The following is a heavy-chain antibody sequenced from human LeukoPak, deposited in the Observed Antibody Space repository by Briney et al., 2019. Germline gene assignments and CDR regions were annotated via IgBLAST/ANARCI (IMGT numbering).Heavy chain of an antibody. CDR3: ARVQGYCSTTSCYPHY. J-gene: IGHJ4*02. CDR2: INTNTGNL. CDR1: GYTLTNYA. D-gene: IGHD2-2*01. V-gene: IGHV7-4-1*02. Sequence: GASVKVSCKASGYTLTNYALNWVRQAPGQGLEWMGWINTNTGNLTYAQGFTGRFVFSLDTSVNTAYLQISSLKAEDTAIYYCARVQGYCSTTSCYPHYWGQGTLVTVSS.